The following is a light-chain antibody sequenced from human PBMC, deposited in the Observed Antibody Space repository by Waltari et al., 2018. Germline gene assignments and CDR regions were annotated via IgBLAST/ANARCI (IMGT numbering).Light chain of an antibody. CDR3: ATWDDRLNGAV. CDR2: TND. CDR1: RSNIGSST. Sequence: QSILTQPPSASGAPGQRVTIACSGRRSNIGSSTVNWYQQFPGTAPKLVISTNDQRPSGVPDRVSGSKSGTSASLAISGLQSEDEADYYCATWDDRLNGAVFGGGTKLTV. V-gene: IGLV1-44*01. J-gene: IGLJ3*02.